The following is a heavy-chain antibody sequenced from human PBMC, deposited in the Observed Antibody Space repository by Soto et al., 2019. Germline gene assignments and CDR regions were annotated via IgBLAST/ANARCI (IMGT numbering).Heavy chain of an antibody. J-gene: IGHJ4*02. V-gene: IGHV1-69*13. D-gene: IGHD2-15*01. CDR1: GGTFSSYA. Sequence: SVKVSCKASGGTFSSYAISWVRQAPGQGLEWMGGIIPIFGTANYAQKFQGRVTITADESTSTAYMELSSLRSEDTAVYYCARDLRRGDPPTLFDYWGQGTLVTVSS. CDR2: IIPIFGTA. CDR3: ARDLRRGDPPTLFDY.